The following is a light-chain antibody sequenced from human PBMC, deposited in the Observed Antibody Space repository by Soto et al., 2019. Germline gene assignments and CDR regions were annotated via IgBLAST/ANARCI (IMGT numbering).Light chain of an antibody. J-gene: IGKJ3*01. CDR1: QSVRSS. Sequence: EIVLTQSPDTLSLSPGERATVSCRASQSVRSSLAWYQQKPGQAPRLLIYDASNRATGIPARFSGSGSGTDFTLTISSLEHEDFAVYYCQQRSNWPPEVTFGPGTKVDIK. CDR2: DAS. CDR3: QQRSNWPPEVT. V-gene: IGKV3-11*01.